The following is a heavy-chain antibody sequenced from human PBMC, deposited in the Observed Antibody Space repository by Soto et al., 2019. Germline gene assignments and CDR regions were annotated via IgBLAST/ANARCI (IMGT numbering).Heavy chain of an antibody. D-gene: IGHD2-15*01. J-gene: IGHJ3*02. Sequence: GASVKVSCKASGGTFSSYAISWVRQAPGQGLEWMGGIIPNSGGTNYAQKFQGRVTMTRDTSISTAYMELSRLRSDDTAVYYCATALGTSHGGNVRDGFDIWGQVTMVPV. CDR3: ATALGTSHGGNVRDGFDI. CDR1: GGTFSSYA. V-gene: IGHV1-2*02. CDR2: IIPNSGGT.